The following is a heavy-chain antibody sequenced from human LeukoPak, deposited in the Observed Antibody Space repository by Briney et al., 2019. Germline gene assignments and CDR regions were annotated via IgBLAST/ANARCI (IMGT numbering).Heavy chain of an antibody. Sequence: GGSLRLSCAASGFTFSSYWMHWGRHAPGKGLVWVSGINWNGGSTVYADSVKGRFTIARENAKNYLYMQMNSLRAEETAFYYCARGGITIFGGIIYQDYWGQGTLVTVSS. V-gene: IGHV3-20*04. CDR1: GFTFSSYW. CDR2: INWNGGST. D-gene: IGHD3-3*01. J-gene: IGHJ4*02. CDR3: ARGGITIFGGIIYQDY.